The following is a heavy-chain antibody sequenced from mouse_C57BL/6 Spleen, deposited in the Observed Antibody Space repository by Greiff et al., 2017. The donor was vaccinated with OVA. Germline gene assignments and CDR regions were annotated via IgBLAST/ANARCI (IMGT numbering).Heavy chain of an antibody. CDR3: ARPVVATCYAMDY. J-gene: IGHJ4*01. Sequence: QVQLQQPGTELVKPGASVKLSCKASGYTFTSYWMHWVKQRPGQGLEWIGNINPSNGGTNYNEKFKSKATLTVDKSSSTAYMQLSSMTSEDSAVYYCARPVVATCYAMDYWGQGTSVTVSS. V-gene: IGHV1-53*01. CDR1: GYTFTSYW. D-gene: IGHD1-1*01. CDR2: INPSNGGT.